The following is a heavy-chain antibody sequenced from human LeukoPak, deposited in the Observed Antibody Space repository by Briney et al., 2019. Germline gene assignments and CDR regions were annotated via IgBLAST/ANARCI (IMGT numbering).Heavy chain of an antibody. J-gene: IGHJ6*03. CDR3: ARAYSPTSWGLAAADYYYMDV. CDR2: INPNSGGT. V-gene: IGHV1-2*02. Sequence: ASVKVSCKASGYTFTGYYMHWARQAPGHGLEWMGWINPNSGGTNYAQKFQGRVTMTRDTSISTAYMELNRLTSDDTAVYYCARAYSPTSWGLAAADYYYMDVWGKGTTVTVSS. CDR1: GYTFTGYY. D-gene: IGHD6-13*01.